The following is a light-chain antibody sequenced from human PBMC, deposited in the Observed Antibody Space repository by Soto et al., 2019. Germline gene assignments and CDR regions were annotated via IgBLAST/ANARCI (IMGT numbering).Light chain of an antibody. V-gene: IGKV1-12*01. Sequence: DIQMTQSPSSVSASVGDTVTITCRASQGLKFLAWYQQKPGKAPRLLIYEATNWQSGVPPRFSGSGSGTDFTLTISSLQPEDFATYFCQQANSFPITFGQGTRLEIK. CDR2: EAT. CDR1: QGLKF. CDR3: QQANSFPIT. J-gene: IGKJ5*01.